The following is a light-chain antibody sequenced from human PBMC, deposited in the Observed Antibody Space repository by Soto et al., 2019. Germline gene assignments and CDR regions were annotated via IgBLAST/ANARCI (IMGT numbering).Light chain of an antibody. Sequence: EIVLKQCPGTVSLSPGESVTLSCRASQSVSSSYLAWYQQKPGQAPRFLIYGASSRATGIPDRFSGSGSGTDFTLTISRLEPEDFAVYYCQQYGRSPLTFGPGTKVDIK. CDR1: QSVSSSY. CDR3: QQYGRSPLT. CDR2: GAS. V-gene: IGKV3-20*01. J-gene: IGKJ3*01.